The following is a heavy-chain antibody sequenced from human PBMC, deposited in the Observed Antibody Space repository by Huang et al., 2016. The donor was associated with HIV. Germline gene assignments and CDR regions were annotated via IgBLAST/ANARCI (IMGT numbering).Heavy chain of an antibody. CDR3: VKRDFELHIRGNQRSYYYYMDV. CDR2: IDAGGDNT. V-gene: IGHV3-23*01. CDR1: GLRFDVYA. Sequence: EVQLLESGGDLVQPGGSLKLSCVASGLRFDVYAMRWVRQAPGKGLEWVSAIDAGGDNTYYADDVKGRFTISRDNSKNTVHLQLNSLRAEDTAVYFCVKRDFELHIRGNQRSYYYYMDVWGKGTTVTVS. D-gene: IGHD2-15*01. J-gene: IGHJ6*03.